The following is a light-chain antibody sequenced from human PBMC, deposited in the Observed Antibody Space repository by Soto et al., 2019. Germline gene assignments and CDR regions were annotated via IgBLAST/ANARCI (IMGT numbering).Light chain of an antibody. J-gene: IGLJ3*02. V-gene: IGLV2-23*01. CDR3: CSWV. Sequence: QSALTQPASVSGSPGQSITISCTGTSSYVGSYNLVSWYQQHPGKAPKLMIYEGSKRPSGVSNRFSGSKSGNTASLTISGLQAEDEADYYCCSWVFGGGTKLTVL. CDR2: EGS. CDR1: SSYVGSYNL.